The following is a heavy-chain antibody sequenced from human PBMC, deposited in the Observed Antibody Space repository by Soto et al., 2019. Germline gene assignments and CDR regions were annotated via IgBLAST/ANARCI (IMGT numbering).Heavy chain of an antibody. V-gene: IGHV3-64D*06. D-gene: IGHD2-15*01. CDR3: VKQAHGLDGVAFDY. CDR1: GFIFSEST. J-gene: IGHJ4*02. CDR2: VSTSGRST. Sequence: GGSLRLSCSASGFIFSESTIYWVRQVPGKGLEAISAVSTSGRSTYYADSVKDRFTISRDNSKNTLFLQMSSLGPEDTAIYYCVKQAHGLDGVAFDYWGQGTQVTVSS.